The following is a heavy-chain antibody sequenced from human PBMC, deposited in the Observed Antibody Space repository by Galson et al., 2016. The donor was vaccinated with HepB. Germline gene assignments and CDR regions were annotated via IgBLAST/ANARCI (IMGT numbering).Heavy chain of an antibody. V-gene: IGHV3-64*01. CDR3: AREGRVYNSSGYFFGYFDY. Sequence: SLRLSCAASGFTFSSYAMHWVRQAPGKGLEYVSVISDNGDRTYYANSVTGRFTISRDNSKNTLYLQMGSLRAEDMAVYYCAREGRVYNSSGYFFGYFDYWGQGALVTVSS. CDR1: GFTFSSYA. CDR2: ISDNGDRT. J-gene: IGHJ4*02. D-gene: IGHD3-22*01.